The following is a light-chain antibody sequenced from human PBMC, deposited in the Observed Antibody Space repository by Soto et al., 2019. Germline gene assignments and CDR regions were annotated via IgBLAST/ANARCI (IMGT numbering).Light chain of an antibody. J-gene: IGKJ5*01. Sequence: EIVLTQSPATLSFSAGERATLSCPASQSISSYLAWYQQKPGQAPRLLIYGASSRATGIPARFSGSGSGTEFTLTISSLQSEDSAVYYCQQYNTWPAEITFGQGTRLEIK. CDR3: QQYNTWPAEIT. CDR2: GAS. CDR1: QSISSY. V-gene: IGKV3D-15*01.